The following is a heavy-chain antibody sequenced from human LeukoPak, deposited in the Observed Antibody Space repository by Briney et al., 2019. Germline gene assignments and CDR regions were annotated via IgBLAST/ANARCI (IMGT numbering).Heavy chain of an antibody. CDR3: ARDHLAGWALEY. CDR1: GFTFSTYW. D-gene: IGHD6-19*01. CDR2: IKNDGSDI. Sequence: GGSLRLSCAASGFTFSTYWMFWVRQAPGKGLEWLASIKNDGSDIYYEDSVKGRFTISRDNAKDSLYLQLNSLRAEDTAVYFCARDHLAGWALEYWGQGTLVTVSS. J-gene: IGHJ4*02. V-gene: IGHV3-7*01.